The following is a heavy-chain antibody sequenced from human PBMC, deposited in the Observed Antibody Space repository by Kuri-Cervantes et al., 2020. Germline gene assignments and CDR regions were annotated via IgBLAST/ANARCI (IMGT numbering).Heavy chain of an antibody. CDR3: AARDGYSSNTRDY. Sequence: GESLKISCAASGFTFRSYEMNWVRQAPGKGLEWVSYISSTGSTIYYADSVKGRFTISRDNAMNSLYLQMNSLRAEDTAVYYCAARDGYSSNTRDYWVQGTLVTVSS. D-gene: IGHD5-24*01. J-gene: IGHJ4*02. CDR1: GFTFRSYE. V-gene: IGHV3-48*03. CDR2: ISSTGSTI.